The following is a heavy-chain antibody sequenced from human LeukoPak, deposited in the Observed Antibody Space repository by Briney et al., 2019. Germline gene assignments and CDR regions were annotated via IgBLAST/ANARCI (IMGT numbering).Heavy chain of an antibody. V-gene: IGHV3-11*06. J-gene: IGHJ4*02. CDR2: ISSARGYK. Sequence: PGGSLRLSCAASGFSYSDFYMNWVRQAPGKGLEWVSYISSARGYKNYADSVKGRFTISRDNAKNSLYLQMDSLRVEDTAVYYCARAAHQQAALDFWGQGALVTVSS. CDR1: GFSYSDFY. CDR3: ARAAHQQAALDF. D-gene: IGHD2-2*01.